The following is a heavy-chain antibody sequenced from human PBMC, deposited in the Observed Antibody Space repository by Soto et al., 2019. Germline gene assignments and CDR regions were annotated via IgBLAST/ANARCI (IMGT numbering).Heavy chain of an antibody. J-gene: IGHJ5*02. V-gene: IGHV1-18*01. D-gene: IGHD2-2*01. CDR3: AIAHPPNQLPGSRFDP. CDR2: INPYTGNT. CDR1: GYTFTNHG. Sequence: QVQLVQSGAEVKKPGASVRVSCKASGYTFTNHGIIWVRQAPGQGLEWMGWINPYTGNTNYAQYLQGRVIMTTDTSTSTAYMDLESLTSDDTAVYYCAIAHPPNQLPGSRFDPWGQGTLVTVSS.